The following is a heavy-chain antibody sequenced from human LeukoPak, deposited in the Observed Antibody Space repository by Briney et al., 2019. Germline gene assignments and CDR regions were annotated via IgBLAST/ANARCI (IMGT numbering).Heavy chain of an antibody. CDR3: ARDGTTYYDLWSGTSGYYYYYMDV. V-gene: IGHV1-2*06. CDR2: INPNSGVT. Sequence: SVKVSYKPSQYLFTGYYMLWVRQAPGHGLEWMRRINPNSGVTNYAQKFQGRGNMTRDTSISTAYRELSRLRSDDTAVYYCARDGTTYYDLWSGTSGYYYYYMDVWGKGTTVTVSS. J-gene: IGHJ6*03. CDR1: QYLFTGYY. D-gene: IGHD3-3*01.